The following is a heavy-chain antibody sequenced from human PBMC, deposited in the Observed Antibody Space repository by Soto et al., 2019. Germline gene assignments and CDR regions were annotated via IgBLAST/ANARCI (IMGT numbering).Heavy chain of an antibody. Sequence: SVKVSYKASGGPFISYAIIWVRQAPGQGLEWMGGIIPIFGTANYAQKFQGRVTITADESTSTAYMELSSLRSEDTAVYYCASSIRGDIVVVVAATQFLQHWGQGTLVTVSS. V-gene: IGHV1-69*13. D-gene: IGHD2-15*01. J-gene: IGHJ1*01. CDR2: IIPIFGTA. CDR3: ASSIRGDIVVVVAATQFLQH. CDR1: GGPFISYA.